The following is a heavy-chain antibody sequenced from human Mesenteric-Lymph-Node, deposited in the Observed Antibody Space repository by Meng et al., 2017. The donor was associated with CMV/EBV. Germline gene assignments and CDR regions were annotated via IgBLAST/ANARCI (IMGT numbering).Heavy chain of an antibody. CDR3: AKDPSGAYYHYGMDV. CDR2: ISYDGSDE. V-gene: IGHV3-30-3*01. Sequence: GESLKISCGASGFTFRSYAMHWVRQAPGKGLEWVALISYDGSDEYYADSVKGRFTISRDNSQNTLYLRMSSLRPEDTAVYYCAKDPSGAYYHYGMDVWGPGTTVTVSS. CDR1: GFTFRSYA. J-gene: IGHJ6*02. D-gene: IGHD3-16*01.